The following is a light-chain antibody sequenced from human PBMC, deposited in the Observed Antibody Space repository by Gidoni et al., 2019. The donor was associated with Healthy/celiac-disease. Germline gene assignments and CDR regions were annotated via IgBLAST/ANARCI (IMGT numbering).Light chain of an antibody. CDR1: SSTIGAGYD. CDR2: GTS. CDR3: QSYDSSLSGPVV. Sequence: QSVLTQPPPVSGAPGQRDTISCTGSSSTIGAGYDVHWYQQLPGTAPKLLIYGTSNRPSGVPDRFSGSKSGTSASLAITGLQAEDEADYYCQSYDSSLSGPVVFGGGTKLTVL. V-gene: IGLV1-40*01. J-gene: IGLJ2*01.